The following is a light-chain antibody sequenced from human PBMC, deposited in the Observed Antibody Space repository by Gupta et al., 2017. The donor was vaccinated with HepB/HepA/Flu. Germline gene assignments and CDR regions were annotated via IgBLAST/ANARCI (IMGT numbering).Light chain of an antibody. V-gene: IGKV3-20*01. CDR2: GGS. CDR1: QSISSRY. CDR3: QQYGTSPPAT. Sequence: EIVLTQSPGTLSSSRGERATLSCRASQSISSRYLAWYQQKPGQTPRLLIYGGSSRDTDIPDRFSGSGCGTDFTLTISRVEPEDFAVYYCQQYGTSPPATFGQGTRLEIK. J-gene: IGKJ2*01.